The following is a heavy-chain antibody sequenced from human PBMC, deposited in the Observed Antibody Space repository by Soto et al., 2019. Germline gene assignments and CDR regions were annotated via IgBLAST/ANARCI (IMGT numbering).Heavy chain of an antibody. CDR2: INAGNGNT. D-gene: IGHD3-10*01. J-gene: IGHJ6*02. V-gene: IGHV1-3*01. CDR3: ARSDITMVRGRSYYYYGMDV. CDR1: VYTFTSYA. Sequence: ASVKVSCKASVYTFTSYAMHWVRQAPGQRLEWMGWINAGNGNTKYSQKFQGRVTITRDTSASTAYMELSSLRSEDTAVYYCARSDITMVRGRSYYYYGMDVWGQGTTVTVSS.